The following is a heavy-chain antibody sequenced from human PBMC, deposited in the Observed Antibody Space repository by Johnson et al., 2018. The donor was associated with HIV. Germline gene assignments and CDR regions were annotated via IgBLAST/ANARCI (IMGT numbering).Heavy chain of an antibody. D-gene: IGHD1-26*01. V-gene: IGHV3-20*04. CDR3: AKGLSLSGSYSYDAFDS. Sequence: VQLVESGGGLVQPGGSLRLSCAASGFTFDDYGMTWVRQAPGKGLEWVSGINWNCGSTGYADSVKGRFTISRDNSKNTLYLQMNSLRPEDTAVYYCAKGLSLSGSYSYDAFDSWGQGTMVTVSS. J-gene: IGHJ3*02. CDR2: INWNCGST. CDR1: GFTFDDYG.